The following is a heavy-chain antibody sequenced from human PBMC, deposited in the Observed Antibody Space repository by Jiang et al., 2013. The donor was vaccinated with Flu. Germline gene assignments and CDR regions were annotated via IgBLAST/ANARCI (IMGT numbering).Heavy chain of an antibody. J-gene: IGHJ4*02. Sequence: GLVKPSETLSLTCSVSGGSISNYYWSWIRQPPGKGLEWIGYIYYIGSTKYNPSLKSRVTMSVDTSKNQFSLKLSSVTAADTAVYYCARATAAVQGFDYWGQGTLVTVSS. V-gene: IGHV4-59*01. CDR2: IYYIGST. CDR3: ARATAAVQGFDY. D-gene: IGHD6-13*01. CDR1: GGSISNYY.